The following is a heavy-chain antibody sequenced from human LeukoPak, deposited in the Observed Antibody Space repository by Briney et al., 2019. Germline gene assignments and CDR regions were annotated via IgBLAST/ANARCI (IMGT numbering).Heavy chain of an antibody. J-gene: IGHJ4*02. D-gene: IGHD6-19*01. CDR1: GGSISTYY. CDR2: IYYSGNT. Sequence: PSETLSLTCTVSGGSISTYYWSWIRQPPGKGLEWIGYIYYSGNTNYNPSLKSRVTISVDTSKNQFSLKLSSVTAADPAVYYCARVFRGGGGGWPDYWGQGTLVTVSS. CDR3: ARVFRGGGGGWPDY. V-gene: IGHV4-59*01.